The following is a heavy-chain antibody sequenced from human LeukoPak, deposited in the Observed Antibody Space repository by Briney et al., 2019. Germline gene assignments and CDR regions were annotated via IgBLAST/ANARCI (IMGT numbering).Heavy chain of an antibody. V-gene: IGHV1-69*05. CDR3: AREGYAKNWFDP. J-gene: IGHJ5*02. Sequence: SVKVSCKASGGTFSSYAISWVRQAPGQGLEWMGGIIPIFGTANYAQKFQGRVTITTDESTITAYMELSSLRSEDTAVYYCAREGYAKNWFDPWGQGTLVTVSS. CDR2: IIPIFGTA. CDR1: GGTFSSYA. D-gene: IGHD5-18*01.